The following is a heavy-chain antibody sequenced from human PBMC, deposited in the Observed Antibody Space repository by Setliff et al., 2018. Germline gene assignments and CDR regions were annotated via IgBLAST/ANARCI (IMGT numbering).Heavy chain of an antibody. Sequence: SETLSLTCSVSGGSISGSHYSWVWMRQPPGKRLEWIGSTYYNGTAYYNPSLQSRVAIPVDTSENYFSLDVNSVTAADTAVYYCVRESRSTWYRRDFWGQGTLVTVSS. CDR1: GGSISGSHYS. D-gene: IGHD6-13*01. V-gene: IGHV4-39*02. J-gene: IGHJ4*02. CDR2: TYYNGTA. CDR3: VRESRSTWYRRDF.